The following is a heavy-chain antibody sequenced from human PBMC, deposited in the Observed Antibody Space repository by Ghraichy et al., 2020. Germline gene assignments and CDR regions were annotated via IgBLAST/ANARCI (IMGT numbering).Heavy chain of an antibody. CDR3: LPPVGSTWDGGDY. Sequence: GGSLRLSCSATGFTFSSYAMHWVRQAPGKGLEYVSAISTNGGSTFYADSVKGRFTISRDNSKNTLYLQMGSLRPEDTAVYYCLPPVGSTWDGGDYWAPGILVIVSS. CDR2: ISTNGGST. V-gene: IGHV3-64D*06. D-gene: IGHD6-13*01. CDR1: GFTFSSYA. J-gene: IGHJ4*01.